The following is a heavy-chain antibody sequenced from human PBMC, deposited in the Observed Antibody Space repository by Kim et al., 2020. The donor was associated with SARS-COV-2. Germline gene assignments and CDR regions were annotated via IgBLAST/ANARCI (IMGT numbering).Heavy chain of an antibody. D-gene: IGHD3-10*01. Sequence: SETLSLTCTVSGGSISSYYWSWIRQPPGKGLEWIGYIYYSGSTNYNPSLKSRVTISVDTSKNQFSLKLSSVTAADTAVYYCARDIPYYYGSGSYSRRMDVWGQGTTVTVS. V-gene: IGHV4-59*13. CDR2: IYYSGST. CDR3: ARDIPYYYGSGSYSRRMDV. CDR1: GGSISSYY. J-gene: IGHJ6*02.